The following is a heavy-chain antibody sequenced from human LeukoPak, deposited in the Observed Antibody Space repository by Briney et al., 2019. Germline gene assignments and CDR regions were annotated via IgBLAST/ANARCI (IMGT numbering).Heavy chain of an antibody. CDR3: ARDRWGFDY. CDR1: GFTFSSYS. V-gene: IGHV3-48*01. Sequence: PGGSLRLSCAASGFTFSSYSMNWVRQAPGKGLEWVSYISSSSSTIYYADSVKGRFTISRDNAKNSLYLQMNSLRAEDTAVYYCARDRWGFDYWGRGTLVTVSS. J-gene: IGHJ4*02. D-gene: IGHD5-24*01. CDR2: ISSSSSTI.